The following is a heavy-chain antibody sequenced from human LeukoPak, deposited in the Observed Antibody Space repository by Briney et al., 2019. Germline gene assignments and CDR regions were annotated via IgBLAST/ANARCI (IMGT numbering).Heavy chain of an antibody. CDR1: GGSFTSCY. D-gene: IGHD1-26*01. CDR3: ARDRVGATGHWRIVV. CDR2: IYNSGTP. Sequence: SATLSLTCTVSGGSFTSCYWTWIRQPAGKGLEWIGRIYNSGTPNDSPSLESRVTMSLDTSTNPFSLGLSSVTAADTAVYYCARDRVGATGHWRIVVWGRGTLVTVSS. V-gene: IGHV4-4*07. J-gene: IGHJ2*01.